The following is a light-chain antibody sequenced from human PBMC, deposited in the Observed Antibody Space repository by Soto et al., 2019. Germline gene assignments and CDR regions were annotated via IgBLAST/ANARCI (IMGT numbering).Light chain of an antibody. J-gene: IGKJ4*01. V-gene: IGKV3-15*01. CDR1: QSIVDT. Sequence: MTQSPSTLSGSVGDRVTITCRASQSIVDTLVWYQHKPGQTPRLLIYDTSTRATGGPTRFSGSSSGAEVTLTIISLQSEDFAVYYCHPYNNSPLTFGGGTKVDIK. CDR3: HPYNNSPLT. CDR2: DTS.